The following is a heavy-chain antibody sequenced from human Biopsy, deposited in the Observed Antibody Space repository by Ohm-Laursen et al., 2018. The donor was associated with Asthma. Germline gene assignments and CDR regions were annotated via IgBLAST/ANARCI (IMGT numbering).Heavy chain of an antibody. V-gene: IGHV7-4-1*02. J-gene: IGHJ6*02. Sequence: ASVKVSCKASGYTFTSYAMNWVRQAPGQGLEWMGWINTNTGNPTYAQGFTGRFVFSLDTSVSTAYLQISSLKAEDTAVYYCARGYSGSDRIVYYYSGLEVWGQGTTVTVSS. CDR2: INTNTGNP. CDR3: ARGYSGSDRIVYYYSGLEV. D-gene: IGHD5-12*01. CDR1: GYTFTSYA.